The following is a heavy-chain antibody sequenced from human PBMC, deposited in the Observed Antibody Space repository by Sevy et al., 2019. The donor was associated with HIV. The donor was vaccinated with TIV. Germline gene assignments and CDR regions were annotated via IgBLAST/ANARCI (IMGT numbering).Heavy chain of an antibody. D-gene: IGHD1-1*01. V-gene: IGHV3-30*04. Sequence: GGSLRLSCAASGFTFSRYSMHWVRQAPGKGLEWVATISFDASNKHYADSVKGGFSISRENFKNSLFLQRNSLGPEDTAVYYCALERLSSDVAEYFQNWGQGTLVTVSS. CDR2: ISFDASNK. CDR3: ALERLSSDVAEYFQN. CDR1: GFTFSRYS. J-gene: IGHJ1*01.